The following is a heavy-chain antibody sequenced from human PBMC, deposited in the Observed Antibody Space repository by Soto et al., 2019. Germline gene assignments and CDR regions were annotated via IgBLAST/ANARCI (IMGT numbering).Heavy chain of an antibody. V-gene: IGHV4-39*01. CDR2: IPYSGGT. Sequence: QLQLQESGPGLLRPSETLSLTCTVSGGSISTGSYTGGWIRQPPGKGLGWIGTIPYSGGTYFNPSLKSRVTISLDTSKNQFSLKLTSVTAADTAVYYCARRGNSTSWYWFDPWGQGTLVTVSS. J-gene: IGHJ5*02. CDR1: GGSISTGSYT. CDR3: ARRGNSTSWYWFDP. D-gene: IGHD6-13*01.